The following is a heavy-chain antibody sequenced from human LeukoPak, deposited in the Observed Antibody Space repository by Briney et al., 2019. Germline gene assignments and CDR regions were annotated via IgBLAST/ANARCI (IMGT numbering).Heavy chain of an antibody. V-gene: IGHV4-34*01. D-gene: IGHD2-8*02. J-gene: IGHJ4*02. CDR3: ASTYYYTGGFSPFDY. CDR1: GGSFSGYS. CDR2: INDSGST. Sequence: SETLSLTCAVYGGSFSGYSWNWIRQSPEKGLEWIGEINDSGSTNYNPSLKGRVTMSIDTSKNQFSLKLNSVIAADTAVYYCASTYYYTGGFSPFDYWGQGTLVTVSS.